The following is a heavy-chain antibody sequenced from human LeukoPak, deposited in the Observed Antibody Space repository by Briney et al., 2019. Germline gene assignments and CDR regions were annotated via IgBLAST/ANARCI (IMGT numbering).Heavy chain of an antibody. D-gene: IGHD2-21*01. V-gene: IGHV3-23*01. CDR3: ARYGWWRWAPYDY. CDR1: GFTFSRHD. CDR2: INDSGGDR. J-gene: IGHJ4*02. Sequence: GGSLRLSCAVSGFTFSRHDMGWVRQAPGKGLEWVAGINDSGGDRNYGDSVKGRFTISRDNSKNTLSLQMHSLRAEDTAVFFCARYGWWRWAPYDYWGQGILVTVSS.